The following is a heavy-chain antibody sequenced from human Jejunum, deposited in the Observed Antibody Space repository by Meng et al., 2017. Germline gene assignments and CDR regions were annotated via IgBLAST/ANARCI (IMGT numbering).Heavy chain of an antibody. CDR3: ARGVGDIRVGFDY. V-gene: IGHV4-4*02. Sequence: QVHLKDPGPGSVTPSGPLSLTCEVSGDSISSTNWWDWLRQPPGKGLEWIGEIYHSGRTNFNPSLESRVTISVDESKNQFSLTLNSVTAADTAVYYCARGVGDIRVGFDYWGQGILVTVSS. CDR1: GDSISSTNW. D-gene: IGHD5-12*01. CDR2: IYHSGRT. J-gene: IGHJ4*02.